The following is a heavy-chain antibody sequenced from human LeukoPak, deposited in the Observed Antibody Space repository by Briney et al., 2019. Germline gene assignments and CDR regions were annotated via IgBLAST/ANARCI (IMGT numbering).Heavy chain of an antibody. J-gene: IGHJ3*02. V-gene: IGHV4-59*01. CDR3: ARARYVNSFYAFDI. Sequence: SETLSLTCTVSGGSISSYYWSWIRLPPGKGLEWIGYLSKSGNTNYSPSLKSRVTIFGDTSKNQFFLRLSSVTAADTAVYYCARARYVNSFYAFDIWGQGTLVTVSS. CDR2: LSKSGNT. D-gene: IGHD3-9*01. CDR1: GGSISSYY.